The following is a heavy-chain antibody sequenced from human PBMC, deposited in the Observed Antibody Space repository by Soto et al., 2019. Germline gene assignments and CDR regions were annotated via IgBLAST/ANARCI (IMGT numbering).Heavy chain of an antibody. CDR2: ISSSSSYL. Sequence: PGGSLRLSCAASGFTFSSYSMNWVRQAPGKGLEWVSSISSSSSYLYYADSVKGRFTISRDNAKNSLYLQMNSLRAEDTAVYYCAREGYSSGWNWTGDWFDPWGQGTLVTVSS. D-gene: IGHD6-19*01. V-gene: IGHV3-21*01. CDR3: AREGYSSGWNWTGDWFDP. CDR1: GFTFSSYS. J-gene: IGHJ5*02.